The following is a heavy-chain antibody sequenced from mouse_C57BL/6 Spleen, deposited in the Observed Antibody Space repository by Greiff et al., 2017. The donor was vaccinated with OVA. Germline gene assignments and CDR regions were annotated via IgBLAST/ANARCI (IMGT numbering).Heavy chain of an antibody. V-gene: IGHV1-82*01. D-gene: IGHD3-1*01. J-gene: IGHJ3*01. CDR1: GYAFSSSG. CDR3: ARSGDSFAY. Sequence: VQLQQSGPELVKPGASVKISCTASGYAFSSSGMNWVKQRPGKGLEWIGRIYPGDGDTNYNGKFKGKATLTADKSSSTAYMQLSSLTSENSAVYICARSGDSFAYWGQGTLVTVSA. CDR2: IYPGDGDT.